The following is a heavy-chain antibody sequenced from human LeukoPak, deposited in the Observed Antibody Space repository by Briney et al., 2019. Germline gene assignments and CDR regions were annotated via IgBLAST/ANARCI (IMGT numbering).Heavy chain of an antibody. CDR3: ARGGLAAADPDY. D-gene: IGHD6-13*01. CDR1: GFTFSDYY. CDR2: ISSSGSTI. Sequence: GGSLRLSCAASGFTFSDYYMSWIRQAPGKGLEWVSYISSSGSTIYYADSVKRRFTISRDNSKNKLYVQMNSLRAEDTAVYYCARGGLAAADPDYWGEGTLVTVSS. J-gene: IGHJ4*02. V-gene: IGHV3-11*04.